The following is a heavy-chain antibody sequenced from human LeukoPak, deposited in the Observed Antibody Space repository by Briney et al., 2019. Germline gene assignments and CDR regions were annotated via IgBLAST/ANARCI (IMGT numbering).Heavy chain of an antibody. CDR2: IHSSGRT. D-gene: IGHD6-6*01. CDR3: AREGLAARRGAFDI. V-gene: IGHV4-59*02. Sequence: PSETLSLTCTVSGGSVNYYFWSWIRQPPGKGLEWIGYIHSSGRTNYNPSLKSRVTISIDTSQNQFSLKVNSVTAADTAMYYCAREGLAARRGAFDIWGQGTVVTVSS. J-gene: IGHJ3*02. CDR1: GGSVNYYF.